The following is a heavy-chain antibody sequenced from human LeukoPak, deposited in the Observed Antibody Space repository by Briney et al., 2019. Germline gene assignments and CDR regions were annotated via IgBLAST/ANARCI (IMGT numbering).Heavy chain of an antibody. CDR2: IYSGGST. V-gene: IGHV3-66*01. CDR1: GFTFSSYA. J-gene: IGHJ4*02. Sequence: GGSLRLSCAASGFTFSSYAMSWVRQAPGKGLEWVSVIYSGGSTYYADSVKGRFTISRDNSKNTLYLQMNSLRAEDTAVYYCASPRGYSYGSFDYWGQGTLVTVSS. D-gene: IGHD5-18*01. CDR3: ASPRGYSYGSFDY.